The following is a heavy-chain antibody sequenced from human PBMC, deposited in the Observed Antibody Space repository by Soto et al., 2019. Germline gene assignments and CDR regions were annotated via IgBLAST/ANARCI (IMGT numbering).Heavy chain of an antibody. CDR3: TTDYDFWSGYYF. V-gene: IGHV3-15*07. D-gene: IGHD3-3*01. CDR1: GFSVWNSG. Sequence: GGSLGLSCAASGFSVWNSGVNWFRQAPGKGLEWVGRIKSKTDGGATDYAAPVKGRFTISRDDSKNTLYLQMNSLKTEDTAVYYCTTDYDFWSGYYFWGQGTLVTVSS. J-gene: IGHJ4*02. CDR2: IKSKTDGGAT.